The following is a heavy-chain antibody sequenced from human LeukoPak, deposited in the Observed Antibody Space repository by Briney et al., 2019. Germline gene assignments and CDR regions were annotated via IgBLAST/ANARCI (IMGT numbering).Heavy chain of an antibody. CDR1: GFTFSSYA. D-gene: IGHD7-27*01. Sequence: GGSLRLSCAASGFTFSSYAMHWDRQAPGKGLEWVAVISYDGSNKYYADSVKGRFTISRDNSKNTLYLQMNSLRAEDTAVYYCARVSGDNYWGQGTLVTVSS. CDR3: ARVSGDNY. CDR2: ISYDGSNK. V-gene: IGHV3-30-3*01. J-gene: IGHJ4*02.